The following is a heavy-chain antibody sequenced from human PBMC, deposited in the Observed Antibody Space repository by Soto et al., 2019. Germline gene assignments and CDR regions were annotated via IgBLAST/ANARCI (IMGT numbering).Heavy chain of an antibody. CDR2: IKSKTDGGTT. Sequence: GGSLRLSCAASGFTFSNAWMNWVRQAPGKGLEWVGRIKSKTDGGTTDYAAPVKGRFTISRDDSKNTLYLQMNSLKTEDTAVYYCTTVMVVGYYGSDRDYYGMDVWGQGTTVTVSS. CDR3: TTVMVVGYYGSDRDYYGMDV. D-gene: IGHD3-10*01. V-gene: IGHV3-15*07. CDR1: GFTFSNAW. J-gene: IGHJ6*02.